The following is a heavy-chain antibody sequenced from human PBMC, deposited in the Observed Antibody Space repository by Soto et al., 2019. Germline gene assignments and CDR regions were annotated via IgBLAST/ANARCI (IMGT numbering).Heavy chain of an antibody. CDR1: GFTFSSYA. CDR3: ARGPTTREIVVPAASY. Sequence: GGSLRLSCAASGFTFSSYAMHWVRQAPGKGLEWVAVISYDGSNKYYADSVKGRFTISRDNSKNTLYLQMNSLRAEDTAVYYCARGPTTREIVVPAASYWGQGTLVTVSS. V-gene: IGHV3-30-3*01. CDR2: ISYDGSNK. D-gene: IGHD2-2*01. J-gene: IGHJ4*02.